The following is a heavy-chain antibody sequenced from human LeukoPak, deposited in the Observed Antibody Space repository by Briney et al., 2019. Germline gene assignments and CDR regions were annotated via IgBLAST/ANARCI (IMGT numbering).Heavy chain of an antibody. D-gene: IGHD5-12*01. CDR3: ARDAPGYGGYEG. J-gene: IGHJ4*02. Sequence: GGSLRLSCAAPGFTFSTYWMSWVRQAPGKGLEWVANIKEDGGDKYYADSVKGRFTISRDNAKNSLYLQVNSLRAEDTAMYYCARDAPGYGGYEGWGQGTLVTVSS. CDR1: GFTFSTYW. CDR2: IKEDGGDK. V-gene: IGHV3-7*01.